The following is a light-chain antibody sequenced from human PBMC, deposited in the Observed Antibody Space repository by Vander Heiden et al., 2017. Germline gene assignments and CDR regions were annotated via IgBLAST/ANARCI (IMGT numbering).Light chain of an antibody. CDR1: QSVLYSSSNKNY. CDR3: QQYYSTPWT. CDR2: WAS. Sequence: DSVMTQSPGSLPVSLGERATIHCKSSQSVLYSSSNKNYLAWYQHKPRQPPRLLISWASTRESGVPDRFSGSGSGSDFTLTIRSLQAEDVAVYYCQQYYSTPWTFGQGTKVEVK. J-gene: IGKJ1*01. V-gene: IGKV4-1*01.